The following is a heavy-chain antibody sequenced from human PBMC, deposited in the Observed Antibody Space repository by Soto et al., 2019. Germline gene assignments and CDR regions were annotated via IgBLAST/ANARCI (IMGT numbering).Heavy chain of an antibody. CDR2: VNPANGYT. CDR1: GYIFSSYA. V-gene: IGHV1-3*01. Sequence: QVQLVQSGAGVKKPGASVTVSCKASGYIFSSYAMHWVRQAPGQRLEWMGWVNPANGYTKYSQTFQGRVTTTWDTCASTAYMDLSSLRSGGTAVYYCARLLTGTVGVDYWGQGTLVTVPS. D-gene: IGHD1-1*01. J-gene: IGHJ4*02. CDR3: ARLLTGTVGVDY.